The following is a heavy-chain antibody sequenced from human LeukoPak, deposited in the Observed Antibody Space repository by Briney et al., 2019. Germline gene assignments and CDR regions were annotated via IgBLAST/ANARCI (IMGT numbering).Heavy chain of an antibody. CDR3: ARALYGSGSYYNLYYYYYMDV. D-gene: IGHD3-10*01. J-gene: IGHJ6*03. Sequence: SETLSLTCTVSGGAISSYYWSWIRQPAGKGLEWIGRIYTSGSTNYNPSLKSRVTISVDTSKNQFSLKLSSVTAADTAVYYCARALYGSGSYYNLYYYYYMDVWGKGTTVTISS. CDR1: GGAISSYY. V-gene: IGHV4-4*07. CDR2: IYTSGST.